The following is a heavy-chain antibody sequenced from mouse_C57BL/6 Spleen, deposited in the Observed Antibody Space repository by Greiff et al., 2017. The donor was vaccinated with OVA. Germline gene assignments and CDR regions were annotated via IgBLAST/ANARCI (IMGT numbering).Heavy chain of an antibody. CDR3: ARQGLRRDAMDY. CDR2: IDPSDSYT. V-gene: IGHV1-59*01. Sequence: QVQLQQPGAELVRPGTSVKLSCKASGYTFTSYWMHWVKQRPGQGLEWIGVIDPSDSYTNYNQKFKGKATLTVDTSASTAYMQLSSLTSEDSAVYYCARQGLRRDAMDYWGQGTSVTVSS. D-gene: IGHD2-4*01. CDR1: GYTFTSYW. J-gene: IGHJ4*01.